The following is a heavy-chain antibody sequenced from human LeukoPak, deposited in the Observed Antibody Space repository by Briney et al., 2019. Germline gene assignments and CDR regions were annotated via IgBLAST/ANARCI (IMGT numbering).Heavy chain of an antibody. CDR1: GYTFNAHY. CDR3: ARVVTADPYDAFDI. Sequence: GASVKVSCKASGYTFNAHYIHWVRQAPGQGLEWMGWLNPNNGATHYAQKFQGRVTMTRDTSISTAYMEVSRLRSDDTAVYYCARVVTADPYDAFDIWGQGTVVTVSS. V-gene: IGHV1-2*02. CDR2: LNPNNGAT. J-gene: IGHJ3*02. D-gene: IGHD2-21*02.